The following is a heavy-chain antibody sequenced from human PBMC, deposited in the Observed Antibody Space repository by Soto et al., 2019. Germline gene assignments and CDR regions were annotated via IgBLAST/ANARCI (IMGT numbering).Heavy chain of an antibody. CDR2: IIAIFGTA. CDR1: GGTFSSYA. J-gene: IGHJ6*02. CDR3: ASRYVNSSSWYGNYYYYYGMDV. D-gene: IGHD6-13*01. V-gene: IGHV1-69*01. Sequence: QVQLVQSGAEVKKPGSSVKVSCKASGGTFSSYAISWVRQAPGQGLEWMGGIIAIFGTANYAQKFQGRVTITGNESTSTAYIELGSLRSEDRAVYYCASRYVNSSSWYGNYYYYYGMDVWGQGTTVTVSS.